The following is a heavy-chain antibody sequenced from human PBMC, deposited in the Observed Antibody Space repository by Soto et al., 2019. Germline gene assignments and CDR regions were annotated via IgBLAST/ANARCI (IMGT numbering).Heavy chain of an antibody. CDR2: INPSGSPAFI. D-gene: IGHD1-20*01. CDR3: ARETEADSWNDGRMDV. Sequence: EVLLVESGGGLVKPGGSLTLSCAASGFTFSSFTMNWVRQAPGKGLEWVSSINPSGSPAFIYYADSVKGRFTVFRDNANNSLSLQKNSLRAVDTAVYDWARETEADSWNDGRMDVWGQGTRVTVSS. CDR1: GFTFSSFT. J-gene: IGHJ6*02. V-gene: IGHV3-21*01.